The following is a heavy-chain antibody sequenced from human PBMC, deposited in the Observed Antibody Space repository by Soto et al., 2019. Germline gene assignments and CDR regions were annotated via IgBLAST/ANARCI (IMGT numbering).Heavy chain of an antibody. D-gene: IGHD6-19*01. CDR3: AAKKEWLLGFWFDP. CDR1: GGTFSSYA. CDR2: IIPIFGTA. J-gene: IGHJ5*02. V-gene: IGHV1-69*13. Sequence: SVKVACKASGGTFSSYAISWVRQAPGQGLEWMGGIIPIFGTANYAQKFQGRVTITEDESTSTAYMELSRLSSEVTAVYYCAAKKEWLLGFWFDPWRQGTLVTVPS.